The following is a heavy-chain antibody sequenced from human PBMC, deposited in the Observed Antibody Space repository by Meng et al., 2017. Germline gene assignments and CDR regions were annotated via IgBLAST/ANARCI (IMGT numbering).Heavy chain of an antibody. V-gene: IGHV3-9*03. J-gene: IGHJ6*02. CDR1: GFTFDDYA. D-gene: IGHD6-13*01. CDR3: AKSRYSSSSGYYYGMDV. Sequence: GGSLRLSCAASGFTFDDYAMHWVRQAPGKGLEWVSGISWNSGIIAYADSVKGRFTIYRDNAKNSLYLEMNSQRAEDMALYYCAKSRYSSSSGYYYGMDVWGQGTTVTVSS. CDR2: ISWNSGII.